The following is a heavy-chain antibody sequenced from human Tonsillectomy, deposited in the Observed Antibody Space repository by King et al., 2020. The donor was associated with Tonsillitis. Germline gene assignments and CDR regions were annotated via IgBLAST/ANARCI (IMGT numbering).Heavy chain of an antibody. Sequence: VQLVESGGGVVQPGRSLRLSCATSGFTFSTYGMHWVRQAPGKGLEWVAVISEDGSNKFYADSVKGRFTISRDNSENTLYLQINSLRAEETAVYYCASDWGGGDPLHAFDIWGQGTMVTVSS. CDR1: GFTFSTYG. J-gene: IGHJ3*02. CDR3: ASDWGGGDPLHAFDI. D-gene: IGHD2-21*02. CDR2: ISEDGSNK. V-gene: IGHV3-33*05.